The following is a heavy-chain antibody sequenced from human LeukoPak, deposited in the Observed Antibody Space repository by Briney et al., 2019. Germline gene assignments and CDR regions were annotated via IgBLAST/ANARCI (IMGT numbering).Heavy chain of an antibody. D-gene: IGHD3-22*01. CDR1: GFTFSRYW. V-gene: IGHV3-7*01. CDR2: IKQDGSEQ. CDR3: ARGAFDSSGYYYYYYYMDV. J-gene: IGHJ6*03. Sequence: PGGSLRLSCAASGFTFSRYWMRWLRQAPGKGLEWVANIKQDGSEQYYVDSVKGRFTISRDNARNSLYLQMNSLRGEDTAVFYCARGAFDSSGYYYYYYYMDVWGKGTTVTVSS.